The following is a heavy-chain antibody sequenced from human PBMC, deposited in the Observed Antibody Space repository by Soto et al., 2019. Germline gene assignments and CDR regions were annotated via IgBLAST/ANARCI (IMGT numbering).Heavy chain of an antibody. J-gene: IGHJ6*02. V-gene: IGHV1-18*01. Sequence: QVQLVQSGAEVKKPGAYVKVSCRASGYTFTSYVISWVRQAPAQGLEWMGWISAYNGNTNFAQKLQGRVTMTTDTSTSTAYMELRSLRSDDTAVYYCARVVATVAGPYGMDVWGQGTTVTVSS. CDR1: GYTFTSYV. CDR3: ARVVATVAGPYGMDV. D-gene: IGHD6-19*01. CDR2: ISAYNGNT.